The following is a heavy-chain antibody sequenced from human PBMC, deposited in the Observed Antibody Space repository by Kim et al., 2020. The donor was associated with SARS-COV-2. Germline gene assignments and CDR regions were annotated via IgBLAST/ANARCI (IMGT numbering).Heavy chain of an antibody. Sequence: SETLSLTCAVYGGSFSGYYWSWIRQPPGKGLEWIGEINHSGSTNYNPSLKSRVTISVDTSKNQFSLKLSSVTAADTAVYYCATTHYDFWSGYYTYPFDYWGQGTLVTVSS. CDR3: ATTHYDFWSGYYTYPFDY. CDR1: GGSFSGYY. CDR2: INHSGST. V-gene: IGHV4-34*01. D-gene: IGHD3-3*01. J-gene: IGHJ4*02.